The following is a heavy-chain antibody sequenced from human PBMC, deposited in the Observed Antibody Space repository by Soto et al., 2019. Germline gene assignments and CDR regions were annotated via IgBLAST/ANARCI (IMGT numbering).Heavy chain of an antibody. Sequence: GSLRLSCAASGFTFSSYSMNWVRQAPGKGLEWVSSISSSSSYIYYADSVKGRLTISRDNAKNSLYLQMNSLRAEDTAVYYCARDTAAPYYYYYYGMDVWGQGTTVTVSS. V-gene: IGHV3-21*01. CDR1: GFTFSSYS. J-gene: IGHJ6*02. D-gene: IGHD6-25*01. CDR2: ISSSSSYI. CDR3: ARDTAAPYYYYYYGMDV.